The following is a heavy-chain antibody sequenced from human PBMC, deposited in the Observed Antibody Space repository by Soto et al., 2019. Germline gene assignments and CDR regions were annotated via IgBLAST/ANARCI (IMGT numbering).Heavy chain of an antibody. CDR1: GGSISSGGYY. J-gene: IGHJ5*02. CDR3: ARDNFVGRRFDP. D-gene: IGHD1-26*01. CDR2: IYYRGST. Sequence: QVQLQESGPGLVKPSQTLSLTCTVSGGSISSGGYYWSWIRQHPGKGLEWIGYIYYRGSTYYNPSIKSRVTISVDTSKNQFSLKLSSVTAADTAVYYCARDNFVGRRFDPWGQGTLVTVSS. V-gene: IGHV4-31*03.